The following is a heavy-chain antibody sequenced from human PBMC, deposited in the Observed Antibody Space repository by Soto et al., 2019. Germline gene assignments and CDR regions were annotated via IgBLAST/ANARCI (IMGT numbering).Heavy chain of an antibody. Sequence: QVQLVESGGGVVKTSGSLRIACAASGFTFSDYYMSWVRQAPGKGLEWVSYISSSGNTIYYADSVKGRFTISRDNAKNSVYLQRNSLRAEDTALYFCAKMSSENYYDPVFSWGQGTLVTVSS. V-gene: IGHV3-11*01. J-gene: IGHJ5*02. CDR3: AKMSSENYYDPVFS. D-gene: IGHD3-22*01. CDR1: GFTFSDYY. CDR2: ISSSGNTI.